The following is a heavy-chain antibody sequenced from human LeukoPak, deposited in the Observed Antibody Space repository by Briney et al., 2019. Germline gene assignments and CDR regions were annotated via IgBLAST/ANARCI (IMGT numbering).Heavy chain of an antibody. Sequence: PGGSLRLSCAASGFTFDDYAMHWVRQAPGKGLEWVSGISWNSGSIGYADSVKGRFTISRDNAKNSLYLQMNSLRAEDTALYYCAKVNLVGATTSAFDIWGQGTMVTVSS. CDR3: AKVNLVGATTSAFDI. CDR2: ISWNSGSI. D-gene: IGHD1-26*01. V-gene: IGHV3-9*01. CDR1: GFTFDDYA. J-gene: IGHJ3*02.